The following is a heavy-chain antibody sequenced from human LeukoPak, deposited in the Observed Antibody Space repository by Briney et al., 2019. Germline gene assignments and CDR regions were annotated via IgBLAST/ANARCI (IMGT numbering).Heavy chain of an antibody. CDR3: AVNYDVLTGYYMDV. CDR2: INPDSGGT. CDR1: GYTFTGYY. V-gene: IGHV1-2*02. J-gene: IGHJ6*03. D-gene: IGHD3-9*01. Sequence: GASVKVSCKASGYTFTGYYIHLVRQAPGQGLEWMGWINPDSGGTNYAQKFQGRVTMTRDASISTAYMELSRLRSDDTAVYYCAVNYDVLTGYYMDVWGKGTTVTVSS.